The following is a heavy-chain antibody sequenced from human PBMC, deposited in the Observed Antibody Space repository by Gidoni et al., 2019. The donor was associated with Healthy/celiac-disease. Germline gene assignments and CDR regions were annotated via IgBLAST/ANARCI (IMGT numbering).Heavy chain of an antibody. CDR2: IYYSGST. CDR1: GGPISSYY. D-gene: IGHD1-1*01. V-gene: IGHV4-59*01. J-gene: IGHJ3*02. Sequence: QVQLPESGPGLVKPSETLSLTCTVSGGPISSYYWSWIRQPPGKGLEWIGYIYYSGSTNYNPSLKSRVTISVDTSKNQFSLKLSSVTAADTAVYYCARGAWNPVHAFDIWGQGTMVTVSS. CDR3: ARGAWNPVHAFDI.